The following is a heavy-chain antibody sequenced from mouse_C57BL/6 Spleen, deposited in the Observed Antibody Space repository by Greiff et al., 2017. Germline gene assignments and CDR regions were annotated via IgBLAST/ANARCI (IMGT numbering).Heavy chain of an antibody. J-gene: IGHJ2*01. CDR1: GYAFSSYW. CDR3: ARRENYYGFDY. Sequence: QVQLKESGAELVKPGASVKISCKASGYAFSSYWMNWVKQRPGKGLEWIGQIYPGDGDTNYNGKFKGKATLTADKSSSTAYMQLSSLTSEDSAVYFCARRENYYGFDYWGQGTTLTVSS. CDR2: IYPGDGDT. V-gene: IGHV1-80*01. D-gene: IGHD1-1*01.